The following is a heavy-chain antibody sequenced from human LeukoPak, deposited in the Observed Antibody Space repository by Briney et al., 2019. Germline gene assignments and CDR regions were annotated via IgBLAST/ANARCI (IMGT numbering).Heavy chain of an antibody. J-gene: IGHJ5*02. CDR1: GFTFSSYG. CDR3: ARRDYYDSSGYNWFDP. V-gene: IGHV3-33*01. CDR2: IWYDGSNK. D-gene: IGHD3-22*01. Sequence: GGSLRLSCAASGFTFSSYGMHWVRQAPGKGLEWVAVIWYDGSNKYYADSVKGRFTISRDNSKNTLYLQMNSLRAEDTAVYYCARRDYYDSSGYNWFDPWGQGTLVTVSS.